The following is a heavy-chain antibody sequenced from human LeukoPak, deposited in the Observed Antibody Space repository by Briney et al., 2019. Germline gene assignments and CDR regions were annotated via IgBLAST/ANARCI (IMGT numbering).Heavy chain of an antibody. CDR3: AREYSSSWYPYFDY. D-gene: IGHD6-13*01. CDR1: GLTFRSYE. CDR2: ISSSGSTI. J-gene: IGHJ4*02. V-gene: IGHV3-48*03. Sequence: PGGSLRLSCAASGLTFRSYEMNWVRQAPGKGLEWVSYISSSGSTIYYADSVKGRFTISRDNAKNSLYLQMNSLRAEDTAVYYCAREYSSSWYPYFDYWGQGTLVTVSS.